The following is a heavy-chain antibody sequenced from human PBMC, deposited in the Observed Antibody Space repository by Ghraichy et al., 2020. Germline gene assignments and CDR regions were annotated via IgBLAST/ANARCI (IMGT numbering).Heavy chain of an antibody. D-gene: IGHD3-10*01. CDR2: IYYSGST. Sequence: SQTLSLTCTVSGGSVSSGSYYWSWIRQPPGKGLEWIGYIYYSGSTNYNPSLKSRVTISVDTSKNQFSLKLSSVTAADTAVYYCATGLQNYYGITGMDVWGQGTTVTVSS. J-gene: IGHJ6*02. CDR1: GGSVSSGSYY. V-gene: IGHV4-61*01. CDR3: ATGLQNYYGITGMDV.